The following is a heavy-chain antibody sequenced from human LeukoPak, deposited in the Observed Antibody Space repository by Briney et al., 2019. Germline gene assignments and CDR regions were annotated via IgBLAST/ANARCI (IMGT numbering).Heavy chain of an antibody. Sequence: ASVTVSCTASGDTFSSYAISWVRQAPGQGLGWMGGIIPIFGTANYAQKFQGRGTITADESTSTAYMELSSLGSEDTAVYYCARGRMAGTYVFDYWGQGTLVTVSS. CDR1: GDTFSSYA. V-gene: IGHV1-69*13. CDR3: ARGRMAGTYVFDY. D-gene: IGHD6-19*01. J-gene: IGHJ4*02. CDR2: IIPIFGTA.